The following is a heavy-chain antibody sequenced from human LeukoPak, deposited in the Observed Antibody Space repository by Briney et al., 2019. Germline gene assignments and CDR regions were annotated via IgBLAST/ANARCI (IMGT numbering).Heavy chain of an antibody. D-gene: IGHD3-22*01. J-gene: IGHJ4*02. CDR2: ISSSSSYI. CDR1: GFTFSSCS. Sequence: PGGSLRLSCAASGFTFSSCSMNWVRQAPGKGLEWVSSISSSSSYIYYADSVKGRFTISRDNAKNSLYLQMNSLRAEDTAVYYCARELDSSGYYYGDWGQGTLVTVSS. V-gene: IGHV3-21*01. CDR3: ARELDSSGYYYGD.